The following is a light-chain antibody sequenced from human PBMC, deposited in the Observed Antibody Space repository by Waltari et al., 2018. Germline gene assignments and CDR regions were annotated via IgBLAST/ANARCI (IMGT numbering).Light chain of an antibody. J-gene: IGKJ4*01. V-gene: IGKV1-5*03. CDR1: QNINKW. Sequence: DIQMTQSPSTLSASVGDRFTITCRASQNINKWLAWYQQKPGKAPKLLIYKASTLESGVPSSFSGSGSGTEFTLTISSLQPDDFATYYCQQYNSYSLLTFGGGTKVEIK. CDR2: KAS. CDR3: QQYNSYSLLT.